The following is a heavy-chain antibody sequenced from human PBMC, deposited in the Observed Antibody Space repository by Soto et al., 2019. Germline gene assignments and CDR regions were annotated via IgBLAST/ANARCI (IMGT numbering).Heavy chain of an antibody. CDR3: ARDLLRYFDWLPPTQYYYGVDV. CDR2: ISAYNGNT. CDR1: GYTFTSYG. Sequence: GASVKVSCKASGYTFTSYGISWVRQAPGQGLEWMGWISAYNGNTNYAQKLQGRVTMTTDTSTSTAYMELRSLRSDDTAVYYCARDLLRYFDWLPPTQYYYGVDVWGQGTTVTVSS. V-gene: IGHV1-18*01. D-gene: IGHD3-9*01. J-gene: IGHJ6*02.